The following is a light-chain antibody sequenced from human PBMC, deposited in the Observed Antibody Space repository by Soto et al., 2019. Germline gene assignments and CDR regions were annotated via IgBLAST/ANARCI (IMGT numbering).Light chain of an antibody. J-gene: IGKJ4*01. CDR3: QQSYSTPLT. V-gene: IGKV1-39*01. CDR1: QSISSY. Sequence: DIQMTQSPSSLSASVGDRVTITCRASQSISSYLNWYQQKPGKAPKLLIYAASSLQSGVPSRFSGCGSGTDFTLTISSLQPEDVATYYCQQSYSTPLTFGGGTKVEIK. CDR2: AAS.